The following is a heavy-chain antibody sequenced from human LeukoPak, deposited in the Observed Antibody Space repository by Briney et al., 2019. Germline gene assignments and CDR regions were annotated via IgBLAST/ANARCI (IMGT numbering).Heavy chain of an antibody. CDR1: GGSISRSSYY. CDR2: IYSSGST. CDR3: ARGSSGWFSIDY. Sequence: SETLSLTCTVTGGSISRSSYYWAWVRQPPGKGLEWIGRIYSSGSTNYNPSLKSRVTMSVDTSKNQFSLSLNSVTAADTAVYYCARGSSGWFSIDYWSPGTRVTVSS. J-gene: IGHJ4*02. D-gene: IGHD6-19*01. V-gene: IGHV4-39*07.